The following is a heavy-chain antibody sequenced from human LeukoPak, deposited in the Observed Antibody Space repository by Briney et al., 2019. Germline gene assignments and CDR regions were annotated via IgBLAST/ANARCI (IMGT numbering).Heavy chain of an antibody. CDR3: ARGRNYYDSSGYYVLSAFDI. J-gene: IGHJ3*02. V-gene: IGHV1-46*01. D-gene: IGHD3-22*01. CDR2: INPSGGST. CDR1: GYTFTSFY. Sequence: GASVKVSCKASGYTFTSFYMHWVRQAPGQGLEWMGIINPSGGSTSHAQKFQGRVTMTRDMSTSTVYMELSSLRSEDTAVYYCARGRNYYDSSGYYVLSAFDIWGQGTMVTVSS.